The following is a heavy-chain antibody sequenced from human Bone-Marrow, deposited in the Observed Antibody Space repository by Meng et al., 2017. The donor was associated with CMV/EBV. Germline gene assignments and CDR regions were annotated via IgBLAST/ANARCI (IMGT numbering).Heavy chain of an antibody. CDR1: GGSISSYY. Sequence: QVQPQESGPGMGKASETLSITCTVSGGSISSYYWSWIRQPAGKGLEWIGRIYTSGSTNYNPSLNSRVTMSVDTSKNQFSLKLSSVTAADTAVYYCARAMVRGVQRYFDYWGQGTLVTVSS. V-gene: IGHV4-4*07. CDR2: IYTSGST. CDR3: ARAMVRGVQRYFDY. J-gene: IGHJ4*02. D-gene: IGHD3-10*01.